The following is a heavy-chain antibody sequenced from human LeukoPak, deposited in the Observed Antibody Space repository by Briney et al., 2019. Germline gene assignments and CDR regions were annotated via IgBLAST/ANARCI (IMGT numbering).Heavy chain of an antibody. D-gene: IGHD5-18*01. CDR2: INHSGST. Sequence: TSETLSLTCAVYGGSFSGYYWSWIRQPPGKGLEWIGEINHSGSTNYNPSLKSRVTISVDTSKNQFSLKLGSVTAADTAVYYCARGSRGGYSYGLNWFDPWGQGTLVTVSS. CDR3: ARGSRGGYSYGLNWFDP. J-gene: IGHJ5*02. CDR1: GGSFSGYY. V-gene: IGHV4-34*01.